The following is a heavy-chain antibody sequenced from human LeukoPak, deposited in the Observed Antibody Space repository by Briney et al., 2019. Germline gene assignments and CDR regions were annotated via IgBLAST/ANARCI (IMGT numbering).Heavy chain of an antibody. CDR2: INPNSGGT. J-gene: IGHJ5*02. V-gene: IGHV1-2*02. Sequence: ASVKVSCKASGYTFTGYYMHWVRQAPGQGLEWMGWINPNSGGTNYAQKFQGRVTMTRDTSISTAYMELSRLRSDDTSVYYCERKGNGYDLGGYWFDPWGQGTLVTVSS. CDR3: ERKGNGYDLGGYWFDP. CDR1: GYTFTGYY. D-gene: IGHD5-12*01.